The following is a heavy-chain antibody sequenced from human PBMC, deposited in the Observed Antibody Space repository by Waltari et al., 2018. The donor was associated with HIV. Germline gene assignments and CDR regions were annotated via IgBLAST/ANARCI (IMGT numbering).Heavy chain of an antibody. D-gene: IGHD2-2*02. CDR3: ARGGHCSGISCYTGDYSYGLDV. CDR2: SKTDGSRT. J-gene: IGHJ6*02. Sequence: EVQLVESGGGLVQPGGSLRLSCAASGFTFSSYWIHWVRQAPGKGLVWVARSKTDGSRTSYADSVKGRFTISRDNAKNTLYLQMNSLRAEDTAVYYCARGGHCSGISCYTGDYSYGLDVWGQGTTVTVSS. CDR1: GFTFSSYW. V-gene: IGHV3-74*01.